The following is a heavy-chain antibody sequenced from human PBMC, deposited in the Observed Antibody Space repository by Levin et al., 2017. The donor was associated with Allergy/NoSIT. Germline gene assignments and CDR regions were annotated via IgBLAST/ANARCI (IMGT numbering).Heavy chain of an antibody. Sequence: MTGGSLRLSCKASGYTFTDYYMHWVRQAPGQGLEWMGWINPNSGGTNCAQKFQGRVTMTRDTSISTAYMELSSLRSDDTAVYYCARDGSMDVWGQGTTVTVSS. CDR1: GYTFTDYY. CDR3: ARDGSMDV. J-gene: IGHJ6*02. CDR2: INPNSGGT. D-gene: IGHD1-26*01. V-gene: IGHV1-2*02.